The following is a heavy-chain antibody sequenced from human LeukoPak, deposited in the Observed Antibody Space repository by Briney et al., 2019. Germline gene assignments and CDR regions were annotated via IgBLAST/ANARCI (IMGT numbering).Heavy chain of an antibody. CDR3: ARERRSVDDYDSSGSDAFDI. J-gene: IGHJ3*02. Sequence: PSETLSLTCTVSGGSISTSNYYWGWIRQPPGKGLEWIGNIFYSGSTYYNPSLKSRVTISVDTSKNQFSLKLSSVTAADTAVYYCARERRSVDDYDSSGSDAFDIWGQGTMVAVSS. D-gene: IGHD3-22*01. CDR1: GGSISTSNYY. V-gene: IGHV4-39*07. CDR2: IFYSGST.